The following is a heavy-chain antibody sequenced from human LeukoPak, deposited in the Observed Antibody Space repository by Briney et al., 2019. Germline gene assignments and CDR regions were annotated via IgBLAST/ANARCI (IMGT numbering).Heavy chain of an antibody. Sequence: ASVKVSCKASGYIFTGYYMHWVRQAPGQGLEWMGCINPNSGGTNYAQKFQGRLTMTRDTSISTAYMELSRLRSDDTAVYYCARAAEQWLTNWFDPWGQGTLVTVSS. CDR3: ARAAEQWLTNWFDP. D-gene: IGHD6-19*01. CDR2: INPNSGGT. CDR1: GYIFTGYY. V-gene: IGHV1-2*02. J-gene: IGHJ5*02.